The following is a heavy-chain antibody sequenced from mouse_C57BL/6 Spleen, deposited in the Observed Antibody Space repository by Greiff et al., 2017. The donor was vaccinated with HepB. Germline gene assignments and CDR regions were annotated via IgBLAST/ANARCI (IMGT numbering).Heavy chain of an antibody. CDR2: INPSTGGT. V-gene: IGHV1-43*01. Sequence: EVQLQQSGPELVKPGASVKISCKASGYSFTGYYMHWVKQSSEKSLEWIGEINPSTGGTSYNQKFKGKATLTVDKSSSTAYMQLKSLTSEESAVYYCASGYSAMDYWGQGTSVTVSS. CDR3: ASGYSAMDY. D-gene: IGHD3-2*02. CDR1: GYSFTGYY. J-gene: IGHJ4*01.